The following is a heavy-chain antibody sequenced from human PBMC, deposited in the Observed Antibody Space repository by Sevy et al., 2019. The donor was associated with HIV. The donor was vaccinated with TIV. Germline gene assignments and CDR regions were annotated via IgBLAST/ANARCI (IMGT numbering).Heavy chain of an antibody. CDR1: GFTFSNYN. CDR2: IWFDGNKK. Sequence: GGSLRLSCAASGFTFSNYNMHWVRQAPGKGLEWVAAIWFDGNKKYYEDSVKGRFTIFRDNSKSTQYLQMSSLRADDTAVYYCAKDSYFDNTLFDYWGQGTLVTVSS. J-gene: IGHJ4*02. V-gene: IGHV3-33*06. D-gene: IGHD3-22*01. CDR3: AKDSYFDNTLFDY.